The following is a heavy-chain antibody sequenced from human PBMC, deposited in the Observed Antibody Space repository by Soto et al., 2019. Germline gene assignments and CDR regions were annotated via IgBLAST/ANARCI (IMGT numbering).Heavy chain of an antibody. CDR2: IYSGGST. J-gene: IGHJ3*02. Sequence: GGSLRLSCAASGFTVSSNYMSWVRQAPGKGLESVSVIYSGGSTYYADSVKGRFTISRDNSKNTLYLQMNSLRAEDTAVYYCARSADSSSWYGDAFDIWGQGTMVTVSS. CDR1: GFTVSSNY. D-gene: IGHD6-13*01. CDR3: ARSADSSSWYGDAFDI. V-gene: IGHV3-53*01.